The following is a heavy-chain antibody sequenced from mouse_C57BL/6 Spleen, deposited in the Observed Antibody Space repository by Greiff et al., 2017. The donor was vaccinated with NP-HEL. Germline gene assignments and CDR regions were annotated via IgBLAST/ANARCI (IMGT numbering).Heavy chain of an antibody. D-gene: IGHD2-14*01. CDR2: IYPGGGYT. CDR1: GYTFTNYW. J-gene: IGHJ2*01. Sequence: VKLMESGAELVRPGTSVKMSCKASGYTFTNYWIGWAKQRPGHGLEWIGDIYPGGGYTNYNEKFKGKATLTADKSSSTAYMQFSSLTSEDSAIYYCARGGTLFDYWGQGTTLTVSS. V-gene: IGHV1-63*01. CDR3: ARGGTLFDY.